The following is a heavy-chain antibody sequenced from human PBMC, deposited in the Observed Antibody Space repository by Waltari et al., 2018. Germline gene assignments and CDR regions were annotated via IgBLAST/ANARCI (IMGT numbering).Heavy chain of an antibody. D-gene: IGHD1-1*01. CDR2: IDSAGHT. J-gene: IGHJ2*01. CDR1: GFTFSSYD. V-gene: IGHV3-13*01. CDR3: VKEGVPTPGNWYFDL. Sequence: EVQLVASGGGLVQPGGSLRLSCAASGFTFSSYDMHWVRQVTGYRLEWVVAIDSAGHTSLAECVTCRFTISRENAKNSMYLQMNSRTAGDTAVYYCVKEGVPTPGNWYFDLWGRGTLVTVSS.